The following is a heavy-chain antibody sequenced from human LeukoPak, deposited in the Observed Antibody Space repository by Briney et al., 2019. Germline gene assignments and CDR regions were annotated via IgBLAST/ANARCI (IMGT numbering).Heavy chain of an antibody. CDR2: ISYDGSNK. J-gene: IGHJ4*03. D-gene: IGHD5-12*01. Sequence: GGSLRLSCAASGFTFSSYAMHWVRQAPGKGLEWVAVISYDGSNKYYADSVKGRFTISRDNSKNTLYLQMNSLRAEDTAVYYCARDPTGYSGYSLWGYFDCWGQGTTVTVSS. V-gene: IGHV3-30-3*01. CDR1: GFTFSSYA. CDR3: ARDPTGYSGYSLWGYFDC.